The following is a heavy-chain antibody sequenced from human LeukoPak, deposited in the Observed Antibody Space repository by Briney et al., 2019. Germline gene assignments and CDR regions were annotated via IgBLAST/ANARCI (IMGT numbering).Heavy chain of an antibody. CDR3: ARGGIADGGHQNWFAP. D-gene: IGHD6-13*01. CDR2: INHSGST. Sequence: SETLSLTCAVYGGSFSGYYWSWIRQPPGKGLEWMGEINHSGSTNYNPSLKSRPSTSVDTSKHQFSLKLSSVTAADTAVYYCARGGIADGGHQNWFAPWGQGTLVTVSS. CDR1: GGSFSGYY. V-gene: IGHV4-34*01. J-gene: IGHJ5*02.